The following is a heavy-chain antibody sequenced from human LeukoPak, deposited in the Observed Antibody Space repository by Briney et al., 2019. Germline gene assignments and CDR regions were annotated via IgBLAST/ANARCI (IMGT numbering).Heavy chain of an antibody. J-gene: IGHJ4*02. D-gene: IGHD4-11*01. CDR3: ARRHTVTVDY. Sequence: SETLSLTCAVYGGSFSDYFWSWIRQPPGKGLEWIGEISHSGSTTYNPSLRSRVTISGDTSKKQFSLKLSSVTAADTAVYYCARRHTVTVDYWGQGTLVTVSS. CDR2: ISHSGST. CDR1: GGSFSDYF. V-gene: IGHV4-34*01.